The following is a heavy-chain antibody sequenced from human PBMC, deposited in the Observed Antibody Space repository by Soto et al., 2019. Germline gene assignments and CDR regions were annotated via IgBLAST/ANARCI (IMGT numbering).Heavy chain of an antibody. J-gene: IGHJ6*02. V-gene: IGHV1-2*02. CDR1: GYTFTDYY. D-gene: IGHD3-22*01. CDR2: INPTGGGT. Sequence: GASVKVSCKASGYTFTDYYIHWVRQAPGQGLEWMGWINPTGGGTNYAQKFRGRVTMTRDTSTSTAYLELSRLTSDDTAVFYCARSFSSGYYYYGMDVWGQGTTVTVSS. CDR3: ARSFSSGYYYYGMDV.